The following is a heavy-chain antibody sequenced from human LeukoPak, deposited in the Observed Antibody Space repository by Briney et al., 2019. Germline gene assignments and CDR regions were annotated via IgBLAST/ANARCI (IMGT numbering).Heavy chain of an antibody. CDR3: ASGRVYCSSTSCYEGGDAFDI. J-gene: IGHJ3*02. CDR1: GYTFTSYG. D-gene: IGHD2-2*01. V-gene: IGHV1-18*04. CDR2: ISAYNGNT. Sequence: ASVKVSCKASGYTFTSYGISWVRQAPGQGLEWMGWISAYNGNTNYAQKLQGRVTMTTDTSTSTAYMELRSLRPDDTAVYYCASGRVYCSSTSCYEGGDAFDIWGQGTMVTVSS.